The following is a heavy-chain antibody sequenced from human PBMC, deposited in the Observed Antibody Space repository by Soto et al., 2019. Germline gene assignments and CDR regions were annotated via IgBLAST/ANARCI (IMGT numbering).Heavy chain of an antibody. V-gene: IGHV4-34*01. Sequence: SEPLSLTCAVYGGSFSGYYWSWIRQPPGKGLEWIGEINHSGSTNYNPPLKSRVTISVDTSKNQFSLKLSSVTAADTAVYYCARGYCSGGSCAGAFDIWGQGTMVTVSS. CDR1: GGSFSGYY. CDR2: INHSGST. CDR3: ARGYCSGGSCAGAFDI. D-gene: IGHD2-15*01. J-gene: IGHJ3*02.